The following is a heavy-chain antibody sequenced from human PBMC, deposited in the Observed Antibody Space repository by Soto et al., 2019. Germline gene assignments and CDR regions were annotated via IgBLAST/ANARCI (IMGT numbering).Heavy chain of an antibody. D-gene: IGHD4-4*01. CDR2: MNPNSGNT. Sequence: QVQLVQSGAEVKKPGASVKVSCKASGYTFTSYDINWVRQATGQGLEWMGWMNPNSGNTGYAQKFQGRVTMTRNTSISTAYMELSSLRSEDTAVYYCATSPDYCNYGWARYYYYYYMDVWGKGTTVTVSS. V-gene: IGHV1-8*01. CDR3: ATSPDYCNYGWARYYYYYYMDV. CDR1: GYTFTSYD. J-gene: IGHJ6*03.